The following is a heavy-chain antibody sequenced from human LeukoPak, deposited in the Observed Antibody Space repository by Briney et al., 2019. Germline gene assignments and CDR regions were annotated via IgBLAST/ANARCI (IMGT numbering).Heavy chain of an antibody. D-gene: IGHD3-3*01. J-gene: IGHJ4*02. CDR1: GESFSGYY. CDR3: AFWGAIGSADY. CDR2: INHSGST. V-gene: IGHV4-34*01. Sequence: SETLSLTCAVYGESFSGYYWSWIRQPPGKGLEWIGEINHSGSTNYNPSLKSRVTISVDRPKNQFSLKLSSVTAADTAVYYCAFWGAIGSADYWGQGTLVIVSS.